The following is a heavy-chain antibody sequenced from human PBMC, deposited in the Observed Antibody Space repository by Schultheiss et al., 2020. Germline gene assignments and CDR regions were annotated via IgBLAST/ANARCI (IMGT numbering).Heavy chain of an antibody. J-gene: IGHJ4*02. CDR3: ARGVDSGDFDY. CDR2: INPSGGT. CDR1: GYTFTSYG. Sequence: ASVKVSCKASGYTFTSYGISWVRQAPGQGLEWMGIINPSGGTNYAQKLQGRVTMTRDTSTSTVYMELSRLRSDDTAVYYCARGVDSGDFDYWGQGTLVTGYS. V-gene: IGHV1-18*04. D-gene: IGHD1-26*01.